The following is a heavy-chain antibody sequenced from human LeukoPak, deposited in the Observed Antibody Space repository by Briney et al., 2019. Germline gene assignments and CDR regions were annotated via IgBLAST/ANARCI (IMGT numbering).Heavy chain of an antibody. D-gene: IGHD2-2*02. CDR1: GYTFTGYY. J-gene: IGHJ2*01. CDR2: INPNSGGT. CDR3: ARDAGQTTSDCSITSCYTWYFDL. Sequence: GASVKVSCKASGYTFTGYYMHWVRQDPGQGLEWMGWINPNSGGTNYAQKFQGRVTMTRDTSISTAYMELSRLRSDDTAVYYCARDAGQTTSDCSITSCYTWYFDLWGRGTLVTVSS. V-gene: IGHV1-2*02.